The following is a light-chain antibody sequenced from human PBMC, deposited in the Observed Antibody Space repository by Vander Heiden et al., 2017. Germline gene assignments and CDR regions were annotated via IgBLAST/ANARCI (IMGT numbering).Light chain of an antibody. Sequence: ELALTQSPATLSLSPGERAPLSCRASQSVSSYLAWYQQKPGQAPRLRIYDASNRATGSPARFSGSGSATDFTLTISSLEPEDFAVYYCQQRSNWPPLWLTFGGGTKVEIK. CDR2: DAS. J-gene: IGKJ4*01. V-gene: IGKV3-11*01. CDR3: QQRSNWPPLWLT. CDR1: QSVSSY.